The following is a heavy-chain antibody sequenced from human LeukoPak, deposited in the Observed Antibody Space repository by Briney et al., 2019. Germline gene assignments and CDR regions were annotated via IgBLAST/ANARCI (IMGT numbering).Heavy chain of an antibody. CDR1: GFTFSSYS. V-gene: IGHV3-23*01. CDR2: ITASGGST. J-gene: IGHJ4*02. D-gene: IGHD4-17*01. Sequence: GGSLRLSCAASGFTFSSYSMNWVRQTPGKGLEWVSAITASGGSTYYADSVKGRFTISRDNSKNTLYLQVNSLRAEDTAVYYCAKIPYGDYYFENWGQGTLVTVSS. CDR3: AKIPYGDYYFEN.